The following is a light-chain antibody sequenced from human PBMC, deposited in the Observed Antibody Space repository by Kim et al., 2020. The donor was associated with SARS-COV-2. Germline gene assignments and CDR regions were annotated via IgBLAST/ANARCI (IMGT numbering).Light chain of an antibody. CDR3: QQSTTFPLT. CDR1: QDIITL. Sequence: ASVGDRVSITCRASQDIITLLTWYKQKPEKAPKLLSYHASTLERGVPLRLSGSGSGTEFTLSISSLQPEDIATYHCQQSTTFPLTCGGGTKVDIK. V-gene: IGKV1-12*01. J-gene: IGKJ4*01. CDR2: HAS.